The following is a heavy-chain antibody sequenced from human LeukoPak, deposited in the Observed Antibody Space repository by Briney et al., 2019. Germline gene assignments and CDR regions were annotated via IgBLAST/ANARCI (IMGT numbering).Heavy chain of an antibody. D-gene: IGHD3-22*01. Sequence: SETLSLTCTVSGGSISTYYWSWIRQPPGKGLKWIGYLSYSGTTNYDPSLKSRVTISIDTSKSQFSLKLRSVTAADTAMYYCARASSGYSVHFWGQGTVITVSS. CDR2: LSYSGTT. J-gene: IGHJ4*02. CDR1: GGSISTYY. V-gene: IGHV4-59*01. CDR3: ARASSGYSVHF.